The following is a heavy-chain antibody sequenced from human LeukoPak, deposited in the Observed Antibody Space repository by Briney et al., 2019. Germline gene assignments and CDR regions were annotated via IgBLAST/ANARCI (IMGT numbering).Heavy chain of an antibody. J-gene: IGHJ1*01. CDR2: IIPFLGIE. V-gene: IGHV1-69*04. Sequence: SVTVSCKASGGTFINHSLSWVRQAPGQGLEWMGKIIPFLGIENYAQKFQGRVTITADRSTNTAYMQLRSLTSDDTAVYYCARVPSDYADDGLAGTDSEYFPHWGQSTHVIVSS. CDR1: GGTFINHS. D-gene: IGHD4-17*01. CDR3: ARVPSDYADDGLAGTDSEYFPH.